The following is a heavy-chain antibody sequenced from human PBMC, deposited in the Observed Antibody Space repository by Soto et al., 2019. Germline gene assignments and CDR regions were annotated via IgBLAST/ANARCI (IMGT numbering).Heavy chain of an antibody. V-gene: IGHV3-23*01. D-gene: IGHD3-3*01. CDR2: IRGSGGST. CDR1: GFTFSSHA. J-gene: IGHJ4*02. Sequence: LRLSCAASGFTFSSHAMSWVHQAPGKGLEWVSAIRGSGGSTYYADSVKGRFTISRDNSKNTLYLQMNSLRAEDTAVYYCAKGLRFLEWLPPFDYWGQGTLVTVSS. CDR3: AKGLRFLEWLPPFDY.